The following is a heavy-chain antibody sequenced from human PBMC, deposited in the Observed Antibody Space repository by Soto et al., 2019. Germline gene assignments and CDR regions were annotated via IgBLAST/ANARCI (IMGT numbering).Heavy chain of an antibody. CDR2: LAPISGSP. Sequence: VQMVQSGAEVKEPGSSVKVSCTNSGDTFSHYVMSWVRQAPGQGLEWMGSLAPISGSPNYAERCEGRLTISADAGTSTMYMELRSIKHDDTAVYYCARIGVGSRRWGQGTMVTVSS. D-gene: IGHD1-26*01. V-gene: IGHV1-69*18. CDR3: ARIGVGSRR. CDR1: GDTFSHYV. J-gene: IGHJ3*01.